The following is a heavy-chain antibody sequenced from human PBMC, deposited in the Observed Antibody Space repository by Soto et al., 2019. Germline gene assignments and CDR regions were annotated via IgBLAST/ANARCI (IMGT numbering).Heavy chain of an antibody. D-gene: IGHD6-25*01. V-gene: IGHV1-18*01. CDR2: ISGYSGQT. CDR1: GDSFSKFG. J-gene: IGHJ4*02. CDR3: ASDHSGPD. Sequence: HVLLVQSGPEVRKPGASVNVSCMASGDSFSKFGINWVRQAPGQGLEWMGWISGYSGQTNYAQKFQGRVTRTRDTSTTTAYMELRTLRSAATAVYFCASDHSGPDWGQGTLVTVSS.